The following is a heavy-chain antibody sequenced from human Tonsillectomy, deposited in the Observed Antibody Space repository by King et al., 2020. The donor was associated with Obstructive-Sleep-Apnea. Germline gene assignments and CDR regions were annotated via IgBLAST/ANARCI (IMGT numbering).Heavy chain of an antibody. D-gene: IGHD2-2*01. J-gene: IGHJ4*02. CDR2: IYHSGRT. CDR3: ARDLGYSRYCSSTSCPL. CDR1: GGSISSSNW. Sequence: QLQESGPGLVKPSGTLFLTCAVSGGSISSSNWWSWVRQPPEKGLAWIGEIYHSGRTNYNPSLKSRATISLDKSKNQFSLKLSSVTAADTAVYYCARDLGYSRYCSSTSCPLWGQGTLVTVSS. V-gene: IGHV4-4*02.